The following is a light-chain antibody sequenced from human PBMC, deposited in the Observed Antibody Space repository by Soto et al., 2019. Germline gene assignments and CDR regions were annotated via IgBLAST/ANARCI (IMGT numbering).Light chain of an antibody. CDR1: ESVSGN. V-gene: IGKV3-15*01. CDR2: DTA. J-gene: IGKJ5*01. Sequence: EIVMTQSPATLSVSPGERATLSCRASESVSGNLAWYQQKPGQAPRLLIYDTASRATDIPARFSGSGSGTEFTLTISSLQSEDFAVYYCQQYSKWPTFGQGTRLEIK. CDR3: QQYSKWPT.